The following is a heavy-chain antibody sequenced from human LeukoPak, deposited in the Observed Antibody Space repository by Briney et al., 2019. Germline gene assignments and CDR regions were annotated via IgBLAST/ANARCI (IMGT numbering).Heavy chain of an antibody. V-gene: IGHV3-21*01. D-gene: IGHD1-26*01. J-gene: IGHJ6*03. CDR3: ARDPYSGSYGNYYYYFMDV. Sequence: PGGSLRLSCAASGFTFSSYSMNWVRQAPGKGLEWVSSITSGSSYRFHADSVKGRFTISRDNAKNSLYLQMNSLRAEDTAVYYCARDPYSGSYGNYYYYFMDVWGKGTTVTISS. CDR2: ITSGSSYR. CDR1: GFTFSSYS.